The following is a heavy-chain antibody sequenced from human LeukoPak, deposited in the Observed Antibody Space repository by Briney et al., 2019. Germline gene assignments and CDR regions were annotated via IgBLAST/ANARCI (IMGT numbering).Heavy chain of an antibody. CDR1: GGSISSSSYY. D-gene: IGHD2-21*01. J-gene: IGHJ1*01. V-gene: IGHV4-39*01. CDR2: IYYSGST. CDR3: ARHRSPTPPKYCGGDCPGYFQH. Sequence: SGTLCLSCAVSGGSISSSSYYCGWIRPPPGKGLGWIVSIYYSGSTSYNPSLKSRVTISVDTSKNQFSLKLSSVTAAATAVYYCARHRSPTPPKYCGGDCPGYFQHWGQGTLVTVSS.